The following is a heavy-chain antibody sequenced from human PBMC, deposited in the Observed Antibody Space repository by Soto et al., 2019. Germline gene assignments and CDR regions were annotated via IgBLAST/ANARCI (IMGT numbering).Heavy chain of an antibody. CDR1: GYQFTGSY. Sequence: QVRLLQSGAEVQRPGASINISCQATGYQFTGSYLHWIRRAPGHGPHWMGMINPDTGSTTYPETYQGSVAMSTDRSGGTVYLGLGGPTSDDTPTYYSARHYCSGTDCYLYFDFWGQGAFGTVSS. J-gene: IGHJ4*02. CDR2: INPDTGST. CDR3: ARHYCSGTDCYLYFDF. V-gene: IGHV1-2*02. D-gene: IGHD2-15*01.